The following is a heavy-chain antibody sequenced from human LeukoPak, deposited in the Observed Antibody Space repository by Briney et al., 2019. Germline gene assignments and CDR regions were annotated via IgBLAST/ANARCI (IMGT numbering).Heavy chain of an antibody. J-gene: IGHJ6*03. Sequence: GGSLRLSCVASGFTYSHNGMHWVRQAPGKGLEWVAFIQYDGNTIFYADSVKGRFTISRDNSKNTLYLQMNSLRTDDTAVYYCGKEARSTTVTTFFYYYYYMDVWGKGTTVTISS. CDR2: IQYDGNTI. CDR1: GFTYSHNG. V-gene: IGHV3-30*02. CDR3: GKEARSTTVTTFFYYYYYMDV. D-gene: IGHD4-17*01.